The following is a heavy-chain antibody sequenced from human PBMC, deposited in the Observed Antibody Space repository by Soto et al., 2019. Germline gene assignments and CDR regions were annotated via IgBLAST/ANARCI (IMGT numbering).Heavy chain of an antibody. CDR1: GFTFSSYG. Sequence: GGSLRLSCAASGFTFSSYGMHWVRQAPGKGLEWVAVISYDGSNKYYADSVKGRFTISRDNSKNTLYLQMNSLRAEDTAVYYCAKTVVVAATRGDDLFDYWGQGTLVTVSS. CDR2: ISYDGSNK. V-gene: IGHV3-30*18. CDR3: AKTVVVAATRGDDLFDY. J-gene: IGHJ4*02. D-gene: IGHD2-15*01.